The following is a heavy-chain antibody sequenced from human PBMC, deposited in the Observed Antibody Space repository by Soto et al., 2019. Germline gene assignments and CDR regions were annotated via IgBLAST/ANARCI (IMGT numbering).Heavy chain of an antibody. D-gene: IGHD3-22*01. CDR2: ISSSSSYI. CDR3: ARAYDSSGYYTDRYYYYGMDV. CDR1: GFTFSSYS. J-gene: IGHJ6*02. Sequence: PGGSLRLSCAASGFTFSSYSMNWVRQAPGKGLEWVSSISSSSSYIYYADSVKGRFTISRDNAKNSLYLQMNSLRAEDTAVYYCARAYDSSGYYTDRYYYYGMDVWGQGT. V-gene: IGHV3-21*01.